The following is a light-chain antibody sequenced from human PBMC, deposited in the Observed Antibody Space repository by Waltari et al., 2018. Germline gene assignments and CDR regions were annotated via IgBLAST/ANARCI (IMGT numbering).Light chain of an antibody. CDR3: QHRDNWLFT. CDR1: QTVGTH. Sequence: EIVLTQSPVTLSLSPGERATLSCRATQTVGTHLACYQHKPGQAPRLLISNASLRASGIPARFSGSGSGTDFTLTISHLEPEDFAFYYCQHRDNWLFTFGPGTKVEVK. CDR2: NAS. V-gene: IGKV3-11*01. J-gene: IGKJ3*01.